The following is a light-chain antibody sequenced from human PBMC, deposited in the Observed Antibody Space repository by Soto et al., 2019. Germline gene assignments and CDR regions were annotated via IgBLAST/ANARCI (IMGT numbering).Light chain of an antibody. CDR1: SGHSSYA. J-gene: IGLJ2*01. Sequence: QSVLTQSPSASASLGASVKLTCTLSSGHSSYAIAWHQQQPGKGPRYLMRLNSDGSHRKGDGIPDRFSGSSSGTERYLTISTLQSEDEADYYCQAWGTGIQRLFGGGTKLTVL. V-gene: IGLV4-69*01. CDR2: LNSDGSH. CDR3: QAWGTGIQRL.